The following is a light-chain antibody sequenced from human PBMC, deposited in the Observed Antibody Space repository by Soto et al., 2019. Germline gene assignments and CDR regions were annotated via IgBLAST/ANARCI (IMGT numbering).Light chain of an antibody. Sequence: QSALIQPASVSGSPGQSITISCTGTSSDVGSYNFVSWYQQHTGKAPKLIIFEVTERPSGVSNVFTGSKSGNTVSLTISGLQGEDEGYYYCCSYAGRSTWVFGGGTELTVL. CDR3: CSYAGRSTWV. J-gene: IGLJ3*02. V-gene: IGLV2-23*02. CDR1: SSDVGSYNF. CDR2: EVT.